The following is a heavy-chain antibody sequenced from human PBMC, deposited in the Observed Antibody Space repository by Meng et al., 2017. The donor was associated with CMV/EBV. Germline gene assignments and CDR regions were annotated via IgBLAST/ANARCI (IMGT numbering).Heavy chain of an antibody. CDR2: IKQDGSEK. CDR3: ALIGEMATIDY. CDR1: GFTFSSYW. J-gene: IGHJ4*02. D-gene: IGHD5-24*01. V-gene: IGHV3-7*01. Sequence: GESLKISCAASGFTFSSYWMSWVRQAPGKGLEWVANIKQDGSEKYYVDSVKGRFTISRDNAKNSLYLRMNSLRAEDTAVYYCALIGEMATIDYWGQGTLVTVSS.